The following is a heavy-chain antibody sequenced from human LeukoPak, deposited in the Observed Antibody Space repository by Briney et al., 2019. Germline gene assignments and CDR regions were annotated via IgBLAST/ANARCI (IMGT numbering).Heavy chain of an antibody. CDR2: ISAYNGNT. D-gene: IGHD3-10*01. CDR3: AREQPAITMVRGVTWFDP. CDR1: GYTFTSYG. Sequence: ASVKVSCKASGYTFTSYGISWVRQAPGQGLKWMGWISAYNGNTNYAQKLQGRVTMTTDTSTSTAYMELRSLRSDDTAVYYCAREQPAITMVRGVTWFDPWGQGTLVTVSS. J-gene: IGHJ5*02. V-gene: IGHV1-18*01.